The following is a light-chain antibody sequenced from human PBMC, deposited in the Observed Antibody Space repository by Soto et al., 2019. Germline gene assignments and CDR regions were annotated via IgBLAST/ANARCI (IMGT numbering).Light chain of an antibody. CDR1: QSVSSSY. Sequence: IGLTQSPGTLSLYPGERATLSCRASQSVSSSYLAWYQQKPGQDPRLLIYATSSRATVIPDRFSGSGSGTDFTLTISRLEPEDLAVYYCQQYISSPLTFGQGTKVEIK. V-gene: IGKV3-20*01. J-gene: IGKJ1*01. CDR3: QQYISSPLT. CDR2: ATS.